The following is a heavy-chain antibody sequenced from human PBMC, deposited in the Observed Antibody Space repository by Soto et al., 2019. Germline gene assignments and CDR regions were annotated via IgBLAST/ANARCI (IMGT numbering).Heavy chain of an antibody. J-gene: IGHJ4*02. CDR3: VKSVSDYYSFDY. CDR1: GFTFNSYA. V-gene: IGHV3-23*01. D-gene: IGHD2-21*02. Sequence: PGGSLRLSCAASGFTFNSYAMSWVRQAPGKGLEWVSVMSGSGAGTKYADSVKGRFTISRDNSKDTLYLQMNSLRAEDTAVYHCVKSVSDYYSFDYWGQGTLVTVSS. CDR2: MSGSGAGT.